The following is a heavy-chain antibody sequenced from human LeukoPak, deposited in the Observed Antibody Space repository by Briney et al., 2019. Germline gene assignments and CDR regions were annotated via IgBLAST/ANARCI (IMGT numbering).Heavy chain of an antibody. V-gene: IGHV3-30*18. CDR1: GFTFSSFA. CDR3: VKEGTPYVSSYFDY. CDR2: ISHDGSLN. J-gene: IGHJ4*02. D-gene: IGHD6-6*01. Sequence: GGSLRLSCAASGFTFSSFAMNWVRQAPGKGLEWVAVISHDGSLNYYADSVTGRFTISRDNPRNMLYLQMNSLRADDTAVYYCVKEGTPYVSSYFDYWGQGTLVTVSS.